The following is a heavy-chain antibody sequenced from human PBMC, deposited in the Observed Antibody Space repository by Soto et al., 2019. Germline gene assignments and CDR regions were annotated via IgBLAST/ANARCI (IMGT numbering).Heavy chain of an antibody. V-gene: IGHV1-69*13. D-gene: IGHD3-22*01. Sequence: SVKVSCKASGGTFSSYAISWVRQAPGQGLEWMGGIIPIFGTANYAQKFQGRVTITADESTSTAYMELSSLRSEDTAVYYCASSRNYYDSSGSFMFWGQGTLVTVSS. CDR1: GGTFSSYA. CDR3: ASSRNYYDSSGSFMF. J-gene: IGHJ4*02. CDR2: IIPIFGTA.